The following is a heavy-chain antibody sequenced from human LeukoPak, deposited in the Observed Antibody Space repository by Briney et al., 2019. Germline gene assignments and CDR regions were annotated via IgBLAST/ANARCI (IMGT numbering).Heavy chain of an antibody. CDR3: ARGHGIVGVDAFDI. CDR1: GSSFSTYW. V-gene: IGHV5-51*01. J-gene: IGHJ3*02. Sequence: GASLKISCKGSGSSFSTYWIGWVRQMPGKGLEWMGIIYPGDSDTRYSPSFRGQVTLSADNSISTAYLHWSSLQASDTAIYYCARGHGIVGVDAFDIWGQGTLVTVSS. CDR2: IYPGDSDT. D-gene: IGHD1-26*01.